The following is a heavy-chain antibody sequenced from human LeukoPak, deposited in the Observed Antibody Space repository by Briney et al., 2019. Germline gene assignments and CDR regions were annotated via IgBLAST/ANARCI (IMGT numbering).Heavy chain of an antibody. V-gene: IGHV4-59*01. CDR2: IYYTGST. D-gene: IGHD7-27*01. J-gene: IGHJ2*01. CDR3: ARRTGDSYWYFDL. Sequence: TSDTLSLTCTVSGGSFSSYYWNWIRQPPGKGLEWISYIYYTGSTNYNPSLESRVTISVDTSKNQFSLKLSFVTAADTAVYYCARRTGDSYWYFDLWGRGTLVTVSS. CDR1: GGSFSSYY.